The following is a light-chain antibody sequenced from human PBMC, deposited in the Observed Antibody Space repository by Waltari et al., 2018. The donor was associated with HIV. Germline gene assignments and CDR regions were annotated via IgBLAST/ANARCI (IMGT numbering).Light chain of an antibody. Sequence: SYELTQPPSVSVSPGQTASITCSGDNLGDKYACWYQQKPGQSPVLVIYHDIQRPSGIPERFAGSNSGNTATLTISGTQAMDEADYYCQAWDSSTVVFGGGTKLTVL. V-gene: IGLV3-1*01. J-gene: IGLJ2*01. CDR1: NLGDKY. CDR2: HDI. CDR3: QAWDSSTVV.